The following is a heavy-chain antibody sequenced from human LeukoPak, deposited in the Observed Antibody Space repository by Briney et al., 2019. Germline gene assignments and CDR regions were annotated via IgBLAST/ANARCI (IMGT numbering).Heavy chain of an antibody. Sequence: GGSLRLSCAASGFTFSSYAMSWVRQAPGKGLEWVSGISGSGVSTYYADSVKGRFTISRDKSKNTLYLQMNSLRAEDTALYYCAKDSSSSWYGTGWFDPWGQGTLVTVSS. J-gene: IGHJ5*02. CDR3: AKDSSSSWYGTGWFDP. D-gene: IGHD6-13*01. V-gene: IGHV3-23*01. CDR1: GFTFSSYA. CDR2: ISGSGVST.